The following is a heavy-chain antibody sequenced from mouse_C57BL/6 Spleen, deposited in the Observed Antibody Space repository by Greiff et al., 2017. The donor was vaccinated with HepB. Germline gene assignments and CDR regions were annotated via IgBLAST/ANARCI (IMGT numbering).Heavy chain of an antibody. V-gene: IGHV14-4*01. Sequence: EVQLQQSGAELVRPGASVKLSCTASGFNIKDDYMHWVKQRPEQGLEWIGWIDPENGDTEYASKFQGKATITAETSSNPAYLQLSSLTSEDTDVYYCTRTTVVAWYFDVWGTGTTVTVSS. CDR3: TRTTVVAWYFDV. CDR2: IDPENGDT. D-gene: IGHD1-1*01. J-gene: IGHJ1*03. CDR1: GFNIKDDY.